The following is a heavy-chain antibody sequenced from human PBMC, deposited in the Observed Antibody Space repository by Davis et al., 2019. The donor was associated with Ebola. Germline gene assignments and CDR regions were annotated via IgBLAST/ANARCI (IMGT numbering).Heavy chain of an antibody. D-gene: IGHD4-17*01. J-gene: IGHJ6*02. CDR2: VHYSGSG. V-gene: IGHV4-61*01. CDR1: GGSVSSDNFY. CDR3: ARGNYGDYIVLYYYNMDV. Sequence: MPSETLSLTCTVSGGSVSSDNFYWSWIRHLPGKGLEWIGYVHYSGSGNYSPSLKSRVTMSVDTSKNQFSLKLSSVTAADTAVYYCARGNYGDYIVLYYYNMDVWGQGTTVTVSS.